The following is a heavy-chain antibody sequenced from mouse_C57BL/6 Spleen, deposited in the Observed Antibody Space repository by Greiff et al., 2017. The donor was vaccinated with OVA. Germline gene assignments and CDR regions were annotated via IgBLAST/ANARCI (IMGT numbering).Heavy chain of an antibody. CDR1: GYSFTSYY. D-gene: IGHD2-3*01. Sequence: VKLMESGPELVKPGASVKISCKASGYSFTSYYIHWVKQRPGQGLEWIGWIYPGSGNTKYNEKFKGKATLTADTSSSTAYMQLSSLTSEDSAVYYCARDDGYYWYFDVWGTGTTVTVSS. J-gene: IGHJ1*03. CDR3: ARDDGYYWYFDV. CDR2: IYPGSGNT. V-gene: IGHV1-66*01.